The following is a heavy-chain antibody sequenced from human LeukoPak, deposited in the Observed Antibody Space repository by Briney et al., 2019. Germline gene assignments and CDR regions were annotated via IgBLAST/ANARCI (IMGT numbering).Heavy chain of an antibody. D-gene: IGHD2-8*01. CDR3: ARGLGYCTNGVCPYYFDY. Sequence: GGSLRLSCAASGFTFSSYAMHWVRQAPGKGLEWVAVISYDGSNKYYADSVKGRFTISRDNSKNTLYLQMNSLRAEDTAVYYCARGLGYCTNGVCPYYFDYWGQGTLVTVSS. CDR1: GFTFSSYA. J-gene: IGHJ4*02. CDR2: ISYDGSNK. V-gene: IGHV3-30-3*01.